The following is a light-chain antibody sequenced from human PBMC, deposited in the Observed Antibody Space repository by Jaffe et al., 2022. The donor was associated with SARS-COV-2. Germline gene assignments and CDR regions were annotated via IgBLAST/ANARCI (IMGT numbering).Light chain of an antibody. CDR3: QQYNNWPRT. CDR1: QSVNSN. J-gene: IGKJ1*01. CDR2: GAS. V-gene: IGKV3-15*01. Sequence: EVVMTQSPATLSVSPGDTATLSCRASQSVNSNLGWYQQKPGQAPRLLIYGASTRATGIPARFSGSGSGTEFTLTISSLQSEDFAVYYCQQYNNWPRTFGQGTKVEIK.